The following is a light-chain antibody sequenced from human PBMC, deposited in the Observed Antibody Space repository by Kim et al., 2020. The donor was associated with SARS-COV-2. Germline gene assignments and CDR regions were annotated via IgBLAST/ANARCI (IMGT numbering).Light chain of an antibody. J-gene: IGKJ5*01. CDR1: QSVRSGY. CDR3: QQYTGSPIT. CDR2: DAS. V-gene: IGKV3-20*01. Sequence: SPGEKATPSCRASQSVRSGYLAWYQQKPGQAPRLLIYDASSRATGIPDRFSGSGSGTDFTLTISRLEPEDFAVYYCQQYTGSPITFGQGTRLEIK.